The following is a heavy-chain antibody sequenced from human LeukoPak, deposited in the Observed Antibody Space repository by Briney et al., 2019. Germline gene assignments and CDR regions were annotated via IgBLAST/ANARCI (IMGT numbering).Heavy chain of an antibody. J-gene: IGHJ4*02. D-gene: IGHD3-10*01. V-gene: IGHV3-33*01. Sequence: QPGGSLRLSCAASGFTFSSYGMHWVRQAPGKGLERVAVIWYDGSNKYYADSVKGRFTISRDNSKNTLYLQMSSLRAEDTAVYYCARVNMVRGVRHFDYWGQGTLVTVSS. CDR1: GFTFSSYG. CDR2: IWYDGSNK. CDR3: ARVNMVRGVRHFDY.